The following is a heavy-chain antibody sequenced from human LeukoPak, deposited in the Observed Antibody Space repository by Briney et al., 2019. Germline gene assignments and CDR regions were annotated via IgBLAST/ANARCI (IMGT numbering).Heavy chain of an antibody. Sequence: GGSLRLSCAASGFAFNNCAMTWVRQAPGRGLEWVSAISGSGGTTYYADSVKGRFTISRDNSRNTLYLQMNSLTAEDTAVYYCAKAPYYYASGSYYGYWGQGTLVTVSS. V-gene: IGHV3-23*01. CDR2: ISGSGGTT. D-gene: IGHD3-10*01. CDR3: AKAPYYYASGSYYGY. CDR1: GFAFNNCA. J-gene: IGHJ4*02.